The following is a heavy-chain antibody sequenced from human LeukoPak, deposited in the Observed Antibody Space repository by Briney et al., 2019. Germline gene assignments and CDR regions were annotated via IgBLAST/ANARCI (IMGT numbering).Heavy chain of an antibody. CDR2: IIPILGIA. Sequence: SVKVSCKASGGTFSSYAISWVRQAPGQGLEWMGRIIPILGIANYAQKFQGRVTITADKSTSTAYMELSSLRSEDTAVYYCARDPGAGSWYLGYYYYYYMDVWGKGTTVTVSS. CDR1: GGTFSSYA. D-gene: IGHD6-13*01. J-gene: IGHJ6*03. V-gene: IGHV1-69*04. CDR3: ARDPGAGSWYLGYYYYYYMDV.